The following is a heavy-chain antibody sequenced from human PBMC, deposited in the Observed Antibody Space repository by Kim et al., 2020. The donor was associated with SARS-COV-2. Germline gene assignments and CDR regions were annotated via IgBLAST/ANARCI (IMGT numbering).Heavy chain of an antibody. Sequence: VKGRVTITRDNSKNPLYLKMNSRRAEDTAVYYCAKGYSSSWYRGKYFQHWGQGTLVTVSS. D-gene: IGHD6-13*01. J-gene: IGHJ1*01. CDR3: AKGYSSSWYRGKYFQH. V-gene: IGHV3-23*01.